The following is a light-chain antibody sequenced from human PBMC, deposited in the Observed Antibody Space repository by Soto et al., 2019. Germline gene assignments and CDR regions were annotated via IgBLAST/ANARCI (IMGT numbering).Light chain of an antibody. J-gene: IGKJ1*01. V-gene: IGKV1-5*01. Sequence: DIQMTHSPSTLSASVGDRVIITCRASQSISRRLAWYQQKPGKAPRPLIYDVSTLESGVPSRFSGSGSGTEFTLTISGLQPDDFATYYCQHYKMYSPWTFGQGTKVDIK. CDR2: DVS. CDR3: QHYKMYSPWT. CDR1: QSISRR.